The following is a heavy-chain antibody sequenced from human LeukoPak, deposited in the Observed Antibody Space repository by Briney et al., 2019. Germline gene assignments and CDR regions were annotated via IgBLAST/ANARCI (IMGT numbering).Heavy chain of an antibody. V-gene: IGHV4-39*01. D-gene: IGHD6-13*01. CDR1: GGSISSSSYY. Sequence: SETLSLTCSVSGGSISSSSYYWGWIRQPPGKGLEWIGNIYYSGSTYYNPSLKSRVTISVDTSKNQFSLKLSSVTAADTAVYYCARRPTGYSSSWYGVSWFDPWGQGTLVTVSS. CDR3: ARRPTGYSSSWYGVSWFDP. CDR2: IYYSGST. J-gene: IGHJ5*02.